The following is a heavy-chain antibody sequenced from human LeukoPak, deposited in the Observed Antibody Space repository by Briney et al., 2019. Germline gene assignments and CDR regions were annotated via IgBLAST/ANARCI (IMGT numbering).Heavy chain of an antibody. CDR2: IYYSGST. J-gene: IGHJ3*02. CDR1: GGSISSSSYY. V-gene: IGHV4-39*07. Sequence: SETLSLTCTVSGGSISSSSYYWGWIRQPPGKGLEWIGSIYYSGSTYYNPSLKSRVTISVDTSKNQFSLKLSSVTAADTAVYYCARVLAGLLDAFDIWGQGTMVTVSS. D-gene: IGHD3-3*02. CDR3: ARVLAGLLDAFDI.